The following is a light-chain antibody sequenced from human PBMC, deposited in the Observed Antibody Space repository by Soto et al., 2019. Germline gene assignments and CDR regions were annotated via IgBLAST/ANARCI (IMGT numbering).Light chain of an antibody. CDR2: AAS. CDR1: QGISSW. J-gene: IGKJ4*01. CDR3: HPANSFPHT. V-gene: IGKV1-12*01. Sequence: DIQMTQSPSSVSASVGDRVTITCRASQGISSWLAWYQQKPGKAPKLLIYAASRLQSGVPSRFRGSGSETDFILTNNSLQPLGCATSYCHPANSFPHTFGGGTKVEIK.